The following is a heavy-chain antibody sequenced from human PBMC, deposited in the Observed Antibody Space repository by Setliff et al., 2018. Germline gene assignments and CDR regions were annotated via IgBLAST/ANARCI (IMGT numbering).Heavy chain of an antibody. V-gene: IGHV1-2*02. CDR2: INPYGGAT. D-gene: IGHD3-10*01. CDR3: ARGYYNANGYPTQY. Sequence: ASVKVSCKASGYIFTGYYIHWVRQAPGQGLEWMGWINPYGGATNYAQKLQVRVTLTGDTSVSTAYMELSSLRYDDTAVYYCARGYYNANGYPTQYWGQGTLVTVSS. J-gene: IGHJ4*02. CDR1: GYIFTGYY.